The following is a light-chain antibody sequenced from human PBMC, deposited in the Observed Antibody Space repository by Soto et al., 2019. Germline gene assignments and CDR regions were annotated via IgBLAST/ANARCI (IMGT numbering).Light chain of an antibody. CDR3: SSYTSSSTQV. Sequence: QSALAQPASVSGSPGQSITISCTGTSSDVGGYNYVSWYQQHPGKAPKLMIYEVSNRPSGGSNRFSGSKSGNTASLTISGLQAEDEADYSCSSYTSSSTQVFGPGTKVTVL. CDR2: EVS. V-gene: IGLV2-14*01. J-gene: IGLJ1*01. CDR1: SSDVGGYNY.